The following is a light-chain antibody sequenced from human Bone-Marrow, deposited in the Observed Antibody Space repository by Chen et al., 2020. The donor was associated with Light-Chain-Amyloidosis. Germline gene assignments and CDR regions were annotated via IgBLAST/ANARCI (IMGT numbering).Light chain of an antibody. CDR1: DLPTKY. J-gene: IGLJ2*01. V-gene: IGLV3-25*03. CDR2: RDT. Sequence: SYELTQPPSVSVSPGQTARITCSGDDLPTKYAYWYQKKPGQAPVLVIHRDTERPSGISERFSGSRSGTTATLNISGVQAEDEADYHCQSADSSGTYEVIFGGGTKLTVL. CDR3: QSADSSGTYEVI.